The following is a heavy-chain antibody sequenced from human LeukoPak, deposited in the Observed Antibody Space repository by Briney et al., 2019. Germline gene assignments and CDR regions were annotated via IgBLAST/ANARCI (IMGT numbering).Heavy chain of an antibody. D-gene: IGHD4-23*01. CDR3: ARDKDYGSNSIPGY. V-gene: IGHV3-74*01. Sequence: GSLRLSCAASGFTFDDYGMSWVRQAPGKGLVWVSRINSDGSRTSYADSVKGRVTISRDNAKNTLYLQMNSLRAEDTAVYYCARDKDYGSNSIPGYWGQGTLVTVSS. CDR2: INSDGSRT. CDR1: GFTFDDYG. J-gene: IGHJ4*02.